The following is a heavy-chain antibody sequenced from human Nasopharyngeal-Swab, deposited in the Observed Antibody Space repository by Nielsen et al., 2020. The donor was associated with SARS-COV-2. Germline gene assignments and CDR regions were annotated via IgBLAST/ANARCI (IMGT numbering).Heavy chain of an antibody. D-gene: IGHD1-1*01. CDR1: AFTFSSYG. Sequence: GESLKISCAASAFTFSSYGMHWVRQAPGTGLEWVALISSDGTYKYYADSVKGRFTISRDNSKNTLYLQMNSLRAEDTAVYYCAKSTQLGIIYYYYNGVNVWGQGTTVTVSS. V-gene: IGHV3-30*18. CDR3: AKSTQLGIIYYYYNGVNV. CDR2: ISSDGTYK. J-gene: IGHJ6*02.